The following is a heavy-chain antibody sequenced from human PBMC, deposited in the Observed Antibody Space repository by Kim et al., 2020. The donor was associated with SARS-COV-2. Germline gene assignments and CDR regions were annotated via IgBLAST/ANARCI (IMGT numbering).Heavy chain of an antibody. CDR1: GGSVSRDSYY. V-gene: IGHV4-61*01. CDR3: GRDTYYYGMDV. J-gene: IGHJ6*02. Sequence: SETLSLTCTVSGGSVSRDSYYWNWIQQPPGKGLEWIGYIYDSGSTNYNPSLKSRVTISLDTSKNQFSLKLTSVTAADTAVYYCGRDTYYYGMDVWGQGTT. CDR2: IYDSGST.